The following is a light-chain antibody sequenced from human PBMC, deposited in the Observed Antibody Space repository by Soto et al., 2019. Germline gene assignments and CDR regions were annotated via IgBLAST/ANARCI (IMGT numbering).Light chain of an antibody. V-gene: IGKV1-5*01. CDR2: DAS. CDR1: QSIIGW. J-gene: IGKJ1*01. CDR3: QQYNSWWWT. Sequence: DIQMTESPFTLSSSVGYRFTITCRSSQSIIGWFAWYQQKPWKAPNVLIYDASSLESGVPSRFSGSGSGTEFTLTISSLQPDDFATYYCQQYNSWWWTFGQGTKVDI.